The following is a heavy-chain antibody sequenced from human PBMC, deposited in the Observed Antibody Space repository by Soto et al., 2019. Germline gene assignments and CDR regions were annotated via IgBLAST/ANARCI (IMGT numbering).Heavy chain of an antibody. CDR1: GGSISSSSYY. V-gene: IGHV4-39*01. J-gene: IGHJ6*02. Sequence: SETLSLTCTVSGGSISSSSYYWGWIRQPPGKGLEWIGSIYYSGSTYYNPSLKSRVTISVDTSKNQFSLKLSSVTAADTAVYYCARGTGLYYDFWSGGVYGMDVWGQGTTVTVSS. CDR2: IYYSGST. D-gene: IGHD3-3*01. CDR3: ARGTGLYYDFWSGGVYGMDV.